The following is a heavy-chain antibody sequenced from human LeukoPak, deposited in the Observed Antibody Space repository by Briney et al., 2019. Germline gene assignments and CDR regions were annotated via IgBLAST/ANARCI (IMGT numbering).Heavy chain of an antibody. CDR3: ARQGRYYDSSGYYGN. J-gene: IGHJ4*02. D-gene: IGHD3-22*01. V-gene: IGHV5-51*01. Sequence: GESLKISCKGSGYSFTSYWIGLVRQMPGKGLEWMGIIYPGGSDTRYSPSFQGQVTISADKSISTAYLQWSSLKASDTAMYYCARQGRYYDSSGYYGNWGQGTLVTVSS. CDR2: IYPGGSDT. CDR1: GYSFTSYW.